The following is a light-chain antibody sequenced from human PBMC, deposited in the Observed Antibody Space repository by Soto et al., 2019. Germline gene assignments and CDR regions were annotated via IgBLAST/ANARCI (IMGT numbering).Light chain of an antibody. CDR2: DAS. CDR1: ESVSYSY. V-gene: IGKV3D-20*01. Sequence: EIELAQSAGRMSLSPGQRATPSCGTSESVSYSYVAWYQLKGGLAPRLLIHDASTRASGVPDRFSGSKSGTDFVLTINRLEPEDSAVYFCQQYDGPPLTFGPGTKVDIK. CDR3: QQYDGPPLT. J-gene: IGKJ3*01.